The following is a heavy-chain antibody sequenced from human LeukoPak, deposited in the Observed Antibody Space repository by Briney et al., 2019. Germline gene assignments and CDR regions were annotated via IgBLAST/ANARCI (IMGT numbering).Heavy chain of an antibody. V-gene: IGHV1-2*06. D-gene: IGHD3-22*01. CDR1: GYTFTGYY. J-gene: IGHJ4*02. CDR3: ARGPGVSYYDSSGYYYDY. Sequence: ASVKVSCKASGYTFTGYYMHWVRQAPGQGLEWMGRINPNSGGTNYAQKFQGRVTMTRDTSISTAYMELSRLRSDDTAVYYCARGPGVSYYDSSGYYYDYWGQGTLVTVSS. CDR2: INPNSGGT.